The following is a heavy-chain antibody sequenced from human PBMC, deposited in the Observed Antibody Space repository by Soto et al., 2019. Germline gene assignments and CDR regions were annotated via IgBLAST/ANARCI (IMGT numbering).Heavy chain of an antibody. Sequence: GGSLRLSCTPFGFNFDAYAMSWVRQAPGKGLEWVSAVTATAESAYYTDSVRGRFIITRDNSKNTLYLQMNSLRAEDTAVYYCAKDFTIFGVVIMDYWGQGTLVTVSS. CDR3: AKDFTIFGVVIMDY. J-gene: IGHJ4*02. V-gene: IGHV3-23*01. D-gene: IGHD3-3*01. CDR2: VTATAESA. CDR1: GFNFDAYA.